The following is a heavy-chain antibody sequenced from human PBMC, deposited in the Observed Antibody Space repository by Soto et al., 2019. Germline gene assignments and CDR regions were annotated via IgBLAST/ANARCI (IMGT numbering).Heavy chain of an antibody. Sequence: ASVKVSCKASGYTFTGYYMHWVRQAPGQGLEWMGWINPNSGGTNYAQKFQGRVTMTRDTSVSTAYMELSRLRSDDTAVYYCAITMVRGVMGYFDYWGQGTPVTVSS. CDR2: INPNSGGT. J-gene: IGHJ4*02. V-gene: IGHV1-2*02. D-gene: IGHD3-10*01. CDR3: AITMVRGVMGYFDY. CDR1: GYTFTGYY.